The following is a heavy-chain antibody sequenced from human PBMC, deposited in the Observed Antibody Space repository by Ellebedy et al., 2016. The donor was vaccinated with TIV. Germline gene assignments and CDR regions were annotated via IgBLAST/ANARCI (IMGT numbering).Heavy chain of an antibody. Sequence: GESLKISCAASGFTFSNYAMSWVRQAPGKGLEWVSGFGVSGDNAYHADSVKGRFTISRDSSKNTLYLQMNSLRAEDTAIYYCARGRSGTYVHHAFDYWGQGTLVTVSS. J-gene: IGHJ4*02. V-gene: IGHV3-23*01. CDR1: GFTFSNYA. CDR2: FGVSGDNA. CDR3: ARGRSGTYVHHAFDY. D-gene: IGHD3-10*02.